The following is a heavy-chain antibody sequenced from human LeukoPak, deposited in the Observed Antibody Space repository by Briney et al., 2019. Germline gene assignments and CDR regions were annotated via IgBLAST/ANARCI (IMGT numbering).Heavy chain of an antibody. CDR2: IIPIFGTA. Sequence: SVKVSCKASGGTFSSYAISWVRQAPGQGLEWMGGIIPIFGTANYAQKFQGRVTITADKSTSTAYMELSSLRSEDTAVYYCATPRGGGYFDYWGQGTLVTVSS. CDR1: GGTFSSYA. J-gene: IGHJ4*02. CDR3: ATPRGGGYFDY. D-gene: IGHD3-10*01. V-gene: IGHV1-69*06.